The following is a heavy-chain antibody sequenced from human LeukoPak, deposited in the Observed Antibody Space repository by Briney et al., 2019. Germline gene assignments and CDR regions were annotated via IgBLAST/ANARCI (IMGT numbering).Heavy chain of an antibody. V-gene: IGHV1-18*01. J-gene: IGHJ5*02. D-gene: IGHD5-18*01. CDR2: ISTYNGDT. CDR3: ARDRIGQLWQYNWFDP. CDR1: GYTFRNYG. Sequence: ASVKVSCKASGYTFRNYGISWLRQAPGQGLECMGWISTYNGDTHYAQNLQGRVTLTTDTSTGTVYMELRSLRSDDTAVYYCARDRIGQLWQYNWFDPWGQGTLVTVSS.